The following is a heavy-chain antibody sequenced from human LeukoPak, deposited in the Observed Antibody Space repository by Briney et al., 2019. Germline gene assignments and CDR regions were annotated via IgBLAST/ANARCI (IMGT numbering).Heavy chain of an antibody. V-gene: IGHV1-69*05. CDR2: IIPIFGTA. Sequence: LVKVSCKASGGTFRSYAISWVRQAPGQGLEWMGGIIPIFGTANYAQKFQGRVTITTDESTSTAYMELSSLRSEDTAVYYCARDRPQLVKPRYYYYMDVWGKGTTVTVSS. D-gene: IGHD6-6*01. CDR3: ARDRPQLVKPRYYYYMDV. J-gene: IGHJ6*03. CDR1: GGTFRSYA.